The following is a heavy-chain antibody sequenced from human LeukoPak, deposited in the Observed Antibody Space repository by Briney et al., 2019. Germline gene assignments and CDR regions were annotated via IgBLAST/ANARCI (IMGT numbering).Heavy chain of an antibody. CDR2: ISSSSSYI. V-gene: IGHV3-21*01. CDR1: GFTFSNYS. CDR3: ARVGDYYYYFIHV. Sequence: PGGSLRLSCAASGFTFSNYSMNWVRHAPGKGLEWVSSISSSSSYIYYADSVKGRFTISRDNAKNSLYLQMNSLRAEDTAVYYCARVGDYYYYFIHVWGKGTTVTISS. J-gene: IGHJ6*03.